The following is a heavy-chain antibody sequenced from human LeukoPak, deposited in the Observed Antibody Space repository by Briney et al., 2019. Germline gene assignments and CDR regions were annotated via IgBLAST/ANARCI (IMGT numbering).Heavy chain of an antibody. V-gene: IGHV3-49*03. CDR3: TRDPDSSGWYIYFDY. J-gene: IGHJ4*02. Sequence: GGSLRHSCTASGFTFCDYAMSWLRQAPGGGGERGGFIISKADGGTTEYAASVKGRFTISRDDSKSIAYLQMNSLKTEDTAVYYCTRDPDSSGWYIYFDYWGQGTLVTVSS. CDR1: GFTFCDYA. CDR2: IISKADGGTT. D-gene: IGHD6-19*01.